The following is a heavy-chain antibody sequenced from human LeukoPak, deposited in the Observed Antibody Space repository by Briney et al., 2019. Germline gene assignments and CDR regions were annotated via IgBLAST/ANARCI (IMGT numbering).Heavy chain of an antibody. J-gene: IGHJ4*02. CDR3: ARSNSSGWQYYFDY. CDR2: INPSGGST. CDR1: GYTFTSYY. D-gene: IGHD6-19*01. Sequence: ASVKVSCKASGYTFTSYYMHWVRQAPGQGLEWMGIINPSGGSTSYAQKFQGRVTMTRDMSTSTVYMELSRLRSDDTAVYYCARSNSSGWQYYFDYWGQGTLVTVSS. V-gene: IGHV1-46*01.